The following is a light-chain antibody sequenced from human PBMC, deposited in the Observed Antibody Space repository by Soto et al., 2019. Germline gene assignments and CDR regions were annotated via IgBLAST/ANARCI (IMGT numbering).Light chain of an antibody. CDR3: QQRSNWPPLT. Sequence: EIVLTQSPATLSLSPGERATLSCRASQSVGSYLAWYQQKPGQAPRLLIYDVSKRATGIPARFSGSGSGTDFTLTISSLEPEDFAVYYCQQRSNWPPLTFGGGTKVDIK. CDR2: DVS. J-gene: IGKJ4*01. V-gene: IGKV3-11*01. CDR1: QSVGSY.